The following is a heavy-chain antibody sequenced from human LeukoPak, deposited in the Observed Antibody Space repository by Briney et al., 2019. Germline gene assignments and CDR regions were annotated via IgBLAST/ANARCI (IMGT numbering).Heavy chain of an antibody. CDR1: GFTFSSYA. V-gene: IGHV3-23*01. Sequence: GGSLRLSCAASGFTFSSYAMSWVRQAPGKGLEWVSAISGSGGSTYYADSVKGRFTISRDNSKNTLYLQMNSLRAEDTAVYYCAKDPNYYDSSDGVFDYWGQGTLVTVSS. CDR2: ISGSGGST. D-gene: IGHD3-22*01. J-gene: IGHJ4*02. CDR3: AKDPNYYDSSDGVFDY.